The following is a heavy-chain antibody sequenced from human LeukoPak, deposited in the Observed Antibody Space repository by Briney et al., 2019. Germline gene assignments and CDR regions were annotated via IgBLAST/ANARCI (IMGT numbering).Heavy chain of an antibody. CDR1: SGSISSYY. CDR3: ARVSGMGFWY. D-gene: IGHD1-26*01. J-gene: IGHJ4*02. CDR2: INHSGST. Sequence: SETLSLTCTVSSGSISSYYWSWIRQPPGKGLEWIGEINHSGSTNYNPSLKSRVTISVDTSKNQFSLKLSSVTAADTAVYYCARVSGMGFWYWGQGTLVTVSS. V-gene: IGHV4-34*01.